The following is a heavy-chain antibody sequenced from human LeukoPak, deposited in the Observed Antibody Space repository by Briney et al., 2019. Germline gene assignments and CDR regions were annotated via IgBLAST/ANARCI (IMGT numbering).Heavy chain of an antibody. CDR3: ARESTNGVLFDY. CDR1: GYTFTGYY. J-gene: IGHJ4*02. Sequence: ASVKVSCKASGYTFTGYYMHWVRQAPGQGLGWMGWINPNSGGTNYAQKFQGRVTMTRDTSISTAYMGLSRLRSDDTAVYYCARESTNGVLFDYWGQGTLVTVSS. V-gene: IGHV1-2*02. D-gene: IGHD2-8*01. CDR2: INPNSGGT.